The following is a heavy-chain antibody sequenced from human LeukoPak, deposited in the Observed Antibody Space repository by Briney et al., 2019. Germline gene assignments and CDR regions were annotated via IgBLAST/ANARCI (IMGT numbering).Heavy chain of an antibody. CDR2: ISSSSSYI. CDR1: GFTFSSYS. Sequence: GGSLRLSCAASGFTFSSYSMNWVRQAPGKGLEWVSSISSSSSYIYYADSVKGRFTISRDNAKNSLYLQMNSLRAEDTAVYYCARNYGDYPGWFDPWGQGTLVTVSS. V-gene: IGHV3-21*01. D-gene: IGHD4-17*01. CDR3: ARNYGDYPGWFDP. J-gene: IGHJ5*02.